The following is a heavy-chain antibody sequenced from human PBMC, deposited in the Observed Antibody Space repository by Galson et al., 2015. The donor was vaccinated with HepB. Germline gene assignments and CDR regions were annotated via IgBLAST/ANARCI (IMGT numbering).Heavy chain of an antibody. D-gene: IGHD3-10*01. CDR3: VKDLRMSGVYGSGDYYDYGMDV. V-gene: IGHV3-23*01. CDR1: GLIFNTYA. J-gene: IGHJ6*02. Sequence: SLRLSCAASGLIFNTYAMTWVRQGPGKGLEWVSAISGGGSSTFYAGSVKGRFTISRDNSRKILYLLMTSLTVEDTAVYYCVKDLRMSGVYGSGDYYDYGMDVWGQGTSVTVSS. CDR2: ISGGGSST.